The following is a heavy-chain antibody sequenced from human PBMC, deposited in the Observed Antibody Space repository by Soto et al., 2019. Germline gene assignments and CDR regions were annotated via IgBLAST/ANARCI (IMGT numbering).Heavy chain of an antibody. J-gene: IGHJ5*02. CDR3: AKVPYDYGDYRLDT. V-gene: IGHV3-23*01. CDR1: GFTFSSYA. CDR2: ISGSGGST. D-gene: IGHD4-17*01. Sequence: EVQLLESGGGLVQPGGSLRLSCAASGFTFSSYAMSWVRQAPGKGLAWVSAISGSGGSTYYADSVKGRFTISRDNSKNTLYLQMNSLRAEDTAVYYCAKVPYDYGDYRLDTWGQGTLVTVSS.